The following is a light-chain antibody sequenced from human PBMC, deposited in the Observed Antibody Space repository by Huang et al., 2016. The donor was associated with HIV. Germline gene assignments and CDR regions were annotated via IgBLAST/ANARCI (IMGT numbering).Light chain of an antibody. CDR3: QQYGGSPYT. CDR1: QIVSTTY. J-gene: IGKJ2*01. CDR2: GAS. Sequence: EVVLTQSPGTLSLSPGERATLSCRATQIVSTTYLAWYQQKPGPAPRLLIYGASSRATGIPDRFSGSGSGTDFTLTISRLEPEDFAVYYCQQYGGSPYTFGQGTKLEIK. V-gene: IGKV3-20*01.